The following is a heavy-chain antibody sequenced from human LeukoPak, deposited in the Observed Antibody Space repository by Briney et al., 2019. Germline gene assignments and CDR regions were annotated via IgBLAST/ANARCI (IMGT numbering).Heavy chain of an antibody. J-gene: IGHJ4*02. CDR3: ARIGRGYSSGWSDFDY. CDR2: IYYSGST. D-gene: IGHD6-19*01. V-gene: IGHV4-30-4*08. Sequence: PSQTLSLTCTVSGGSISSGDYYWSWIRQPPGKGLEWIGYIYYSGSTYYNPSLKSRVTISVDTSKNQFSLKLSSVTAADTAVYYCARIGRGYSSGWSDFDYWGQGTLVTVSS. CDR1: GGSISSGDYY.